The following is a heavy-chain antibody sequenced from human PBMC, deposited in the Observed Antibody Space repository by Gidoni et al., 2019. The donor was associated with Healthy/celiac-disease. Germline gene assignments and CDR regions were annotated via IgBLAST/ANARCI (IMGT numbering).Heavy chain of an antibody. CDR3: AMTIAVAGVDP. CDR1: GYTFTGYY. V-gene: IGHV1-2*02. J-gene: IGHJ5*02. CDR2: INPNSGGT. Sequence: QVQLVQSGAEVKKPGASVKVSCKASGYTFTGYYMHWVRQAPGQGLEWMGWINPNSGGTNYAQKVQGRVTMTRDTSISTAYMELSRLRSDDTAVYYCAMTIAVAGVDPWGQGTLVTVSS. D-gene: IGHD6-19*01.